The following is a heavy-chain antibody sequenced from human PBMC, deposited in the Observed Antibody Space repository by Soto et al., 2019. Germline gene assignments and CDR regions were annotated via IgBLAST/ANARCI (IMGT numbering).Heavy chain of an antibody. D-gene: IGHD2-8*01. CDR1: GFTFSSYP. V-gene: IGHV3-23*01. CDR3: ARILYSSQRDGVDV. CDR2: ISGNSDAI. J-gene: IGHJ6*02. Sequence: PGGSLRLSCAASGFTFSSYPMTWVRQAPGKGLGWVSSISGNSDAIFYADSVKGRFTISRDNSTTTLYLQMNSLRAEDMAIYYCARILYSSQRDGVDVWGQGTTVTVSS.